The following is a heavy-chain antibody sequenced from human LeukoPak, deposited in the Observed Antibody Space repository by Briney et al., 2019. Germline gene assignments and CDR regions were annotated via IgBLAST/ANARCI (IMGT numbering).Heavy chain of an antibody. V-gene: IGHV4-34*01. CDR2: INHSGST. CDR3: ARSIASPVPFDY. Sequence: SETLSLTCAVYGGSFSGYYWSWIRQPPGKGLEWIGEINHSGSTNYNPSLKSRVTISVDTSKNQFSLKLSSVTAADTAVYYCARSIASPVPFDYWGQGTLVTVSS. J-gene: IGHJ4*02. CDR1: GGSFSGYY. D-gene: IGHD6-6*01.